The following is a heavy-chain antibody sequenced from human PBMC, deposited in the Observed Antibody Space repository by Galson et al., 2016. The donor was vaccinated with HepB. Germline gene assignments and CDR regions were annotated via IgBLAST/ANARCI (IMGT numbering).Heavy chain of an antibody. D-gene: IGHD4-23*01. CDR1: GFTFDAYA. CDR3: VKGSSRVYGGGMDV. Sequence: SLRLSCAASGFTFDAYAMHWVRQAPGKGLEWVSGISWNNKSIAYADFVKGRFAISRDNAKNSLSLQMNSVTTEDTAMYFCVKGSSRVYGGGMDVWGQGTTVTVSS. J-gene: IGHJ6*02. CDR2: ISWNNKSI. V-gene: IGHV3-9*01.